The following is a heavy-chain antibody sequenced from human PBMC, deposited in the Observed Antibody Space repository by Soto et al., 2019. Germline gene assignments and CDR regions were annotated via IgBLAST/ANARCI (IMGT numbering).Heavy chain of an antibody. CDR1: GESFSGYY. V-gene: IGHV4-34*01. J-gene: IGHJ3*02. D-gene: IGHD3-10*01. CDR3: ARGRRLWFGELLFPAANDAFDI. Sequence: SDTLSLTCAVYGESFSGYYCSWIRQPPGKGLEWIGEINHSGSTNYNPSLKSRVTISVDTSKNQFSLKLSSVTAADTAVYYCARGRRLWFGELLFPAANDAFDIWGQGTVVTVSS. CDR2: INHSGST.